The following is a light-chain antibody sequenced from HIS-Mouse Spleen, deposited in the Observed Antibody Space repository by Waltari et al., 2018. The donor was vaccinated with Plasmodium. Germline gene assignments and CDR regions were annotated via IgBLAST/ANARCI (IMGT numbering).Light chain of an antibody. CDR2: KDS. Sequence: SYELTQPSLVSVSPGQTARITCAGAVLEKNYDRWFQQKPGQAPVLVIYKDSERPSGIPERFSGSSSGTTVTLTISGAQVEDEADYYCYSAADNNLVFGGGTKLTVL. CDR1: VLEKNY. CDR3: YSAADNNLV. V-gene: IGLV3-27*01. J-gene: IGLJ3*02.